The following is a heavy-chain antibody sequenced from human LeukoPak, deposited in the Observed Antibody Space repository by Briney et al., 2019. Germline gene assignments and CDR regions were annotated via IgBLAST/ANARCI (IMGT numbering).Heavy chain of an antibody. CDR2: ISGSGGST. D-gene: IGHD3-22*01. CDR1: GFTFSSYA. CDR3: AKGGELYYYDSSGYYLLFDY. V-gene: IGHV3-23*01. J-gene: IGHJ4*02. Sequence: GGSLRLSCAASGFTFSSYAMSWVRQAPGKGLEWVSAISGSGGSTYYADSVKGRFTISRDNSKNTLYLQMNSLGAEDTAVYYCAKGGELYYYDSSGYYLLFDYWGQGTLVTVSS.